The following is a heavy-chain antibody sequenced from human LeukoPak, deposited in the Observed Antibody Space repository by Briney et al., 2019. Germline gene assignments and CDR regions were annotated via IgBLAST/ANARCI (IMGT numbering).Heavy chain of an antibody. Sequence: SVKVSCKASGYTFNNNGISWVRQAPGQGLEWMGWVSPSDGETNYAQKVQGRVTMTTDTSTSTVYMELRGLKSDDTAVYYCARGSPRYYDSSGYRKIYYYYYGMDVWAKGPRSPSP. V-gene: IGHV1-18*01. CDR2: VSPSDGET. CDR1: GYTFNNNG. J-gene: IGHJ6*02. CDR3: ARGSPRYYDSSGYRKIYYYYYGMDV. D-gene: IGHD3-22*01.